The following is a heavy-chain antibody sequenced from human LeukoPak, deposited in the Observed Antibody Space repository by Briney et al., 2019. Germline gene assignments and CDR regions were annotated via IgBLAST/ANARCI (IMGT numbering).Heavy chain of an antibody. CDR2: IIPIFGTA. CDR1: GGTFSSYA. D-gene: IGHD5-12*01. Sequence: ASVKVSCKASGGTFSSYAISWVRQAPGQGLEWMGGIIPIFGTANYAQKFQGRVTITADKSTSTAYMELSSLRSEDTAVYYCARTVANSGYDLASLGYWGQGTLVTVSS. CDR3: ARTVANSGYDLASLGY. V-gene: IGHV1-69*06. J-gene: IGHJ4*02.